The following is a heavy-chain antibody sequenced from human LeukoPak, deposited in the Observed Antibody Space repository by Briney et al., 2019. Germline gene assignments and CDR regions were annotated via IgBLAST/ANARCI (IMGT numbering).Heavy chain of an antibody. CDR1: GFTFSSYG. V-gene: IGHV3-30*02. D-gene: IGHD3-9*01. J-gene: IGHJ4*02. Sequence: PGGSLRLSCAASGFTFSSYGMHWVRQAPGKGLEWVAFIRYDGSNKYYADSVKGRFTISRDNSKNTLYLQMNSLRAEDTAVYYCAKDYFHIDYFDYWGQGSLVTVSS. CDR2: IRYDGSNK. CDR3: AKDYFHIDYFDY.